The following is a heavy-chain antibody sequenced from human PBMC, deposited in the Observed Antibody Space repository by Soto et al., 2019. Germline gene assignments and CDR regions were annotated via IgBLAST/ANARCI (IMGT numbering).Heavy chain of an antibody. J-gene: IGHJ5*02. CDR2: ISSSSSYI. CDR1: GFTFSSYS. Sequence: PGGSLRLSCAASGFTFSSYSMNWVRQAPGKGLEWVSSISSSSSYIYYADSVKGRFTISRDNAKNSLYLQMNSLRAEDTAVYYCARGGEVFDFWSGYYSYNWFDPWGQGTLVTVSP. V-gene: IGHV3-21*01. CDR3: ARGGEVFDFWSGYYSYNWFDP. D-gene: IGHD3-3*01.